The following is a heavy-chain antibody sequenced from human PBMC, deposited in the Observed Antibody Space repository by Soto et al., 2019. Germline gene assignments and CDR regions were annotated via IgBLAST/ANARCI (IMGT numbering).Heavy chain of an antibody. J-gene: IGHJ6*01. Sequence: QVQLVQSGAEVKKPGASVTVSCKASGYTFTDYTMHWVRQAPGQRLEWMGWINAGNANTKYSQKFQGRVTITRDTSARTVYMEMRSLKSEDTALYFCARWWYYNGMDVW. CDR2: INAGNANT. V-gene: IGHV1-3*01. CDR1: GYTFTDYT. D-gene: IGHD2-15*01. CDR3: ARWWYYNGMDV.